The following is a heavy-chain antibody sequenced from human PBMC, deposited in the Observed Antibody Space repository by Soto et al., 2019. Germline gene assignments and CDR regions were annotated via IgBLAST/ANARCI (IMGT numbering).Heavy chain of an antibody. CDR3: AKDPYGSYYYYMDV. CDR2: ISGSGGST. J-gene: IGHJ6*03. V-gene: IGHV3-23*01. CDR1: GFTFSSYG. Sequence: GGSLRLSCAASGFTFSSYGMHWARQAPGKGLEWVSAISGSGGSTYYADSVKGRFTISRDNSKNTLYLQMNSLRAEDTAVYYCAKDPYGSYYYYMDVWGKGTTVTVSS. D-gene: IGHD4-17*01.